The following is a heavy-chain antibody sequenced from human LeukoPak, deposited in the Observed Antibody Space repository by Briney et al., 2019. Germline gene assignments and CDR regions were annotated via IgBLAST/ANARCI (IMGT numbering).Heavy chain of an antibody. V-gene: IGHV5-10-1*01. CDR1: GYSFTSYW. D-gene: IGHD3-10*01. Sequence: GESLRISCKGSGYSFTSYWISWVRQMPGKGLEWMGRIDPSDSYTNYSPSFQGHVTISADKSISTAYLQWSSLKASGTAMYYCARQYYGSGSYYNVGYYYYGMDVWGKGTTVTVSS. J-gene: IGHJ6*04. CDR2: IDPSDSYT. CDR3: ARQYYGSGSYYNVGYYYYGMDV.